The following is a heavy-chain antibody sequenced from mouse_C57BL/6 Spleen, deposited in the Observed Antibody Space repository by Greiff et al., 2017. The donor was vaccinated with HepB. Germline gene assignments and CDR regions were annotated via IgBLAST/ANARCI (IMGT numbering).Heavy chain of an antibody. Sequence: VKLQESGPELVKPGASVKISCKASGYAFSSSWMNWVKQRPGKGLEWIGRIYPGDGDTNYNGKFKGKATLTADKSSSTAYMQLSSLTSEDSAVYFCTRLGSSAMDYWGQGTSVTVSS. CDR3: TRLGSSAMDY. CDR2: IYPGDGDT. D-gene: IGHD1-1*01. J-gene: IGHJ4*01. V-gene: IGHV1-82*01. CDR1: GYAFSSSW.